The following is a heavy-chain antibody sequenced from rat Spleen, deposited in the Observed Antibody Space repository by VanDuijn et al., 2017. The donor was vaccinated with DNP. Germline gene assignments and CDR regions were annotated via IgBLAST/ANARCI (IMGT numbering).Heavy chain of an antibody. Sequence: EVQLVESGGGLVQPGRSLKLSCAASGFTFSNYGTAWVRQAPTKGLEWVASITNSGGSTYYRDSVKGRFTISRDNAKSTLYLQMDSLRSEDTATYYCTTDDYYSSYNYFDYWGQGVMVTVSS. V-gene: IGHV5-27*01. J-gene: IGHJ2*01. CDR1: GFTFSNYG. D-gene: IGHD1-2*01. CDR2: ITNSGGST. CDR3: TTDDYYSSYNYFDY.